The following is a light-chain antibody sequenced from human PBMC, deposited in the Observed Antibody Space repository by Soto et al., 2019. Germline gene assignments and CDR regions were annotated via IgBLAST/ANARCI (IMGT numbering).Light chain of an antibody. CDR1: SSDVGSYNS. CDR3: SSYTTSSPWV. J-gene: IGLJ3*02. V-gene: IGLV2-14*01. CDR2: EVS. Sequence: QSALTQPASVSGSPGQSITISCTGTSSDVGSYNSVSWYQQYPGKAPKLMIYEVSNRPSGVSNRFSGSKSGNTASLTISGLQAEDEADYYCSSYTTSSPWVFGGGTKLTVL.